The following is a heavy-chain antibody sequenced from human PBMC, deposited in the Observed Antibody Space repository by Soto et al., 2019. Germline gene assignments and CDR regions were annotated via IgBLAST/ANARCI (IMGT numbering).Heavy chain of an antibody. V-gene: IGHV1-69*13. D-gene: IGHD2-15*01. CDR3: ARDDAAGCSGGSCYPRDFYYYYYGMDV. J-gene: IGHJ6*02. CDR2: IIPIFGTA. Sequence: SVKVSCKASGGTFSSYAISWVRQAPGQGLEWMGGIIPIFGTANYAQKFQGRVTITADESTSTAYMELSSLRSEDTAVYYCARDDAAGCSGGSCYPRDFYYYYYGMDVWGQGTTVTVSS. CDR1: GGTFSSYA.